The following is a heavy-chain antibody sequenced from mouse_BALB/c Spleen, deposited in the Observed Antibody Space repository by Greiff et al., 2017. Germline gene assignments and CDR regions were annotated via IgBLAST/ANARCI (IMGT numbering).Heavy chain of an antibody. CDR3: ASYYGSSAGAWFAY. V-gene: IGHV3-2*02. CDR1: GYSITSDYA. J-gene: IGHJ3*01. Sequence: EVQLQQSGPGLVKPSQSLSLTCTVTGYSITSDYAWNWIRQFPGNKLEWMGYISYSGSTSYNPSLKSRISITRDTSKNQFFLQLNSVTTEDTATYYCASYYGSSAGAWFAYWGQGTLVTVSA. D-gene: IGHD1-1*01. CDR2: ISYSGST.